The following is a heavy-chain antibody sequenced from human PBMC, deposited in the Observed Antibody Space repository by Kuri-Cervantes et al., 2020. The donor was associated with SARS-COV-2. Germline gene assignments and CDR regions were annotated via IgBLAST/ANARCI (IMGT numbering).Heavy chain of an antibody. CDR2: IYSGGST. Sequence: GESLKISCAASGFTVSSNYMSWVRQVPGKGLEWVSVIYSGGSTYYADSVKGRFTISRDNSKNTLYLQMNSLRAEDTAVYYCAKDRGILGAFDIWGQGTMVTVSS. J-gene: IGHJ3*02. D-gene: IGHD3-10*01. V-gene: IGHV3-53*01. CDR3: AKDRGILGAFDI. CDR1: GFTVSSNY.